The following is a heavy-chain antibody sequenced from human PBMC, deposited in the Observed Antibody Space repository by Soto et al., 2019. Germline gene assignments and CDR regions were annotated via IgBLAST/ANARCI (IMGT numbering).Heavy chain of an antibody. CDR2: IDPSDSYV. V-gene: IGHV5-10-1*01. J-gene: IGHJ4*02. D-gene: IGHD2-2*01. CDR3: TRRASSSFYHFDF. CDR1: GYSFTAYW. Sequence: GEPLKISCQASGYSFTAYWITWVRQMPGKGLEWMATIDPSDSYVDYSPSFRGHVTFSVDRSITTVYLQWNSLKALDSAMYFCTRRASSSFYHFDFWGQGALVTVSS.